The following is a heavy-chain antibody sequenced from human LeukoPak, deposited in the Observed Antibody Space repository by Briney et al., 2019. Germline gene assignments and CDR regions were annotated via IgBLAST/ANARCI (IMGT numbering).Heavy chain of an antibody. CDR3: AKGHSDYGTGFDL. J-gene: IGHJ4*02. CDR1: GLRFTNYA. D-gene: IGHD4-17*01. V-gene: IGHV3-23*01. CDR2: ISGSGGST. Sequence: GGSLRLSCAASGLRFTNYAMSWVRRAPGKGLESVSVISGSGGSTNYADSVKGRFTISRDNSKNTLYLQMKSLRAEDTATYYCAKGHSDYGTGFDLWGQGTLVTVSS.